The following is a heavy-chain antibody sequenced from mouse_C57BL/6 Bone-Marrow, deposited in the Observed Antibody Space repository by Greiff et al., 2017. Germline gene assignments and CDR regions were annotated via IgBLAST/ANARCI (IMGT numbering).Heavy chain of an antibody. D-gene: IGHD1-1*01. CDR1: GFTFSSYA. CDR2: ISDGGSYT. V-gene: IGHV5-4*01. Sequence: EVQLVESGGGLVKPGGSLKLSCAASGFTFSSYAMSWVRQTPEKRLEWVATISDGGSYTYYPDNVKGRFTISRDNAKNNLYLQMSHLKSEDTAMYYCAREELLWGQGTLVTVSA. J-gene: IGHJ3*01. CDR3: AREELL.